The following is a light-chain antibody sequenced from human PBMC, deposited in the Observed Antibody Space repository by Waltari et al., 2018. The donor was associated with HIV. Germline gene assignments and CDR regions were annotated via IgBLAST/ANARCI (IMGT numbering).Light chain of an antibody. Sequence: QSVMTQPPSASGTPGQTVTISCSGTYSNIGSNTVNWYQQLPGTAPKLLIYSSDQWPSGVPDRFSGSKSDGTAFLTISGLQVEDEADYFCGSWSSRGTPWVFGGGTRLTVL. CDR2: SSD. CDR3: GSWSSRGTPWV. J-gene: IGLJ3*02. V-gene: IGLV1-44*01. CDR1: YSNIGSNT.